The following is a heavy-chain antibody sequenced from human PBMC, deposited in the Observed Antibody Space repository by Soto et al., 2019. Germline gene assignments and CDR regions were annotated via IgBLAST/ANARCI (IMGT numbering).Heavy chain of an antibody. J-gene: IGHJ6*02. Sequence: SETLSLTCTVSCGSITSSYWSWIRRPPGKGLEWIAYIYDTGISGYTPSTSYNPSLKSRVTMSVDTSKSQFSLKLTSVTAADTAVYYCARGEDAFFYYGLDVWGQGITVTVSS. CDR3: ARGEDAFFYYGLDV. CDR2: IYDTGISGYTPST. V-gene: IGHV4-59*01. CDR1: CGSITSSY.